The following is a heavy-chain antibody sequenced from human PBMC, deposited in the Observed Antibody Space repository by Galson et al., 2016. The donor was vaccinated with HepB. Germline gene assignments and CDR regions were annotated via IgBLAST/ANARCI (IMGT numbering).Heavy chain of an antibody. J-gene: IGHJ4*02. CDR2: VYPGDSDT. D-gene: IGHD3-10*01. CDR3: ARGRGVPAY. CDR1: GYSFTNYW. Sequence: QSGAEVTKSGDSLKISCKASGYSFTNYWIGWVRQVPGKGLEWMGTVYPGDSDTRYVPAFQGQITISADKSISTAYLQWSSLKASDSGIYYCARGRGVPAYWSQGILVTVSS. V-gene: IGHV5-51*01.